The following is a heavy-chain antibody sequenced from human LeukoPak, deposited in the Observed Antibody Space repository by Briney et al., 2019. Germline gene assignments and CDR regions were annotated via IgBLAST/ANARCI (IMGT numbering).Heavy chain of an antibody. D-gene: IGHD2-15*01. J-gene: IGHJ6*04. CDR1: GGSVSSGSYY. CDR2: IYYSGST. Sequence: KPSETLSLTCTVSGGSVSSGSYYWSWIRQPPGKGLEWIGYIYYSGSTNYNPSLKSRVTISVDTSKNQFSLKLSSVTAADTAVYYCAGEWSRALYGMDVWGKGTTVTVSS. V-gene: IGHV4-61*01. CDR3: AGEWSRALYGMDV.